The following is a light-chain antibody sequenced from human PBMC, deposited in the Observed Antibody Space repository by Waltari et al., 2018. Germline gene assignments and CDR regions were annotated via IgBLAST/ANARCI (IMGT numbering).Light chain of an antibody. CDR3: QQYNNWPDT. V-gene: IGKV3-15*01. CDR1: QSVSSN. Sequence: EIVMTQSPATLSVSPGERATLSCRAGQSVSSNLAWYQQNPGQAPRLLIYGASTRATGIPARFSGSGSGTEFTLTISSLQSEDFAVYYCQQYNNWPDTFGQGTKLEIK. CDR2: GAS. J-gene: IGKJ2*01.